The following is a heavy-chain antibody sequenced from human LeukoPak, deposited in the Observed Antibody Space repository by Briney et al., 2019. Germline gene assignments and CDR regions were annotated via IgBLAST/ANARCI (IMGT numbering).Heavy chain of an antibody. V-gene: IGHV1-18*01. CDR1: GYTFTSYG. CDR2: ISAYNGNT. Sequence: RASVKLSCKASGYTFTSYGISWVRQAPGQGLEWMGWISAYNGNTNYAQKLQGRVTMTTDTSTSTAYMELRSLRSDDTAVYYCARTLPRGIAAAGTDFQHWGQGTLVSVSS. D-gene: IGHD6-13*01. J-gene: IGHJ1*01. CDR3: ARTLPRGIAAAGTDFQH.